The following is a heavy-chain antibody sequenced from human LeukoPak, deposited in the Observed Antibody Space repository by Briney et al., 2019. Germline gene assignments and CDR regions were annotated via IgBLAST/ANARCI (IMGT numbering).Heavy chain of an antibody. Sequence: KPSETLSLTCTVSGGSISSSSYYWGWIRQPPGKGLEWIGSIYYSGSTYYNPTLKSRVTISVDTSKNPFSLKLSSVTAADTAVYYCARAIGNPPYYFDYWGQGTLVTVSS. CDR1: GGSISSSSYY. CDR2: IYYSGST. CDR3: ARAIGNPPYYFDY. J-gene: IGHJ4*02. V-gene: IGHV4-39*07.